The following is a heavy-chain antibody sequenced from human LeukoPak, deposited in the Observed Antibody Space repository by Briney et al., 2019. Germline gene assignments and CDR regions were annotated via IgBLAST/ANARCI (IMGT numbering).Heavy chain of an antibody. CDR1: GXSLSGYY. CDR3: ARQWLVSPLFDY. D-gene: IGHD6-19*01. J-gene: IGHJ4*02. Sequence: SETLSLTCAVYGXSLSGYYWSWIRQPPGKGLEWIGEINHSGSTNYNPSLKSRVTISVDTSKNQLSLKLSSMTAADTAVYYCARQWLVSPLFDYWGQGTLVTVSS. V-gene: IGHV4-34*01. CDR2: INHSGST.